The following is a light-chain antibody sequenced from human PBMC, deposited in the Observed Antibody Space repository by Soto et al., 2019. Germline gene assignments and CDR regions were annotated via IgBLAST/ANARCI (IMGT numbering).Light chain of an antibody. CDR1: SSDVGGYNY. CDR2: EVT. V-gene: IGLV2-8*01. Sequence: QSALTQPPSASGSPGQSVTISCTGTSSDVGGYNYVSWYQQHPGKAPKLMIYEVTKRPSGVPDRFSGSKSANTASLTVSGLEAEDEADYYCSSYGGGNNLLFGGGTKGTVL. J-gene: IGLJ2*01. CDR3: SSYGGGNNLL.